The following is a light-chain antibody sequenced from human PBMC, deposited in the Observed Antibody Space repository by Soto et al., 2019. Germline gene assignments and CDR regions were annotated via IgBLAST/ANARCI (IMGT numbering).Light chain of an antibody. V-gene: IGKV3-15*01. CDR1: QSVRSN. Sequence: EIVMTQSPATLSVSPGERATLSCRASQSVRSNLAWYQQKLGQAPRLLIYGASTRATGIPARFSGSGSGTELTLTISSMNSEDFAIFYCQKYNDWTRTFGQGTKL. J-gene: IGKJ2*01. CDR2: GAS. CDR3: QKYNDWTRT.